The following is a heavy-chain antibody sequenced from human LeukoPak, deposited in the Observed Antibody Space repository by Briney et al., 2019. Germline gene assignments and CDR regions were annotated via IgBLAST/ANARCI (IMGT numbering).Heavy chain of an antibody. CDR2: IYYSGST. V-gene: IGHV4-39*02. J-gene: IGHJ5*02. CDR3: AREVTMVRGAPYNWFDP. D-gene: IGHD3-10*01. CDR1: GGSSSSSTSY. Sequence: PSETLSLTCTVSGGSSSSSTSYWGWIRQPPGKGLEWIGSIYYSGSTYYNPSLKSRVTMSLDTSKNQFSLKLTSVTAADTAVYYCAREVTMVRGAPYNWFDPWGQGTLVTVSS.